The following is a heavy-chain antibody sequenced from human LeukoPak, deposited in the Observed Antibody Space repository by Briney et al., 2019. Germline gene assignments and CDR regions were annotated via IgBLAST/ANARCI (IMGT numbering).Heavy chain of an antibody. Sequence: SETLSLTCTVSGGSISSYYWSWIRQPPGKGLEWIGYIYYSGSTNYNPSLKSRVTISVDTSKNQFSLKLSSVTAADTAVYYCASFTKHSSGWYVAFDIWGQGTMVTVSS. D-gene: IGHD6-19*01. CDR3: ASFTKHSSGWYVAFDI. J-gene: IGHJ3*02. CDR1: GGSISSYY. CDR2: IYYSGST. V-gene: IGHV4-59*08.